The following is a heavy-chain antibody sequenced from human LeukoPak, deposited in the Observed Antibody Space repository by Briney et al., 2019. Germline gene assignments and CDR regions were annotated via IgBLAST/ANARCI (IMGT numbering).Heavy chain of an antibody. CDR3: ARGLALEWLLYPALGDDY. Sequence: SETLSLTCTVSGGSISSYHWSWIRQPAGKGLEWIGHIFASGSTNYNPSLKSRVTISVDKSKNQFSLKLSSVTAADTAVYYCARGLALEWLLYPALGDDYWGQGTLVTVSS. J-gene: IGHJ4*02. CDR2: IFASGST. CDR1: GGSISSYH. D-gene: IGHD3-3*01. V-gene: IGHV4-4*07.